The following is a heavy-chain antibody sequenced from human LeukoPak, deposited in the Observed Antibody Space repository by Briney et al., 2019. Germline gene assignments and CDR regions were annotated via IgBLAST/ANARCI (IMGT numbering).Heavy chain of an antibody. J-gene: IGHJ4*02. Sequence: GGPLRLSCAASGFTFSSYSMNWVRQAPGKGLEWVSYISSDSSSIHYADSVKGRFTISRDNAKNSLYLRVNSLRVEDTAVYYCARGSSNFYFDYWGQGTLVTVSS. D-gene: IGHD2-2*01. V-gene: IGHV3-48*01. CDR3: ARGSSNFYFDY. CDR2: ISSDSSSI. CDR1: GFTFSSYS.